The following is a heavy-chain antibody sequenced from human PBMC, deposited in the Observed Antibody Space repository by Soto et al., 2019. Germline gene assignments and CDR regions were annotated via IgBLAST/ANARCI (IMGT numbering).Heavy chain of an antibody. Sequence: ASVKVSCKASGYTFTGYYMHWVRQAPGQGLEWMGWINPNSGGTNYAQKFQGWVTMTRDTSISTAYMELRSLRSDDTAVYYCARVLGYNSSWWRHTAFDIWGQGTMVTVSS. D-gene: IGHD6-13*01. V-gene: IGHV1-2*04. CDR1: GYTFTGYY. CDR2: INPNSGGT. J-gene: IGHJ3*02. CDR3: ARVLGYNSSWWRHTAFDI.